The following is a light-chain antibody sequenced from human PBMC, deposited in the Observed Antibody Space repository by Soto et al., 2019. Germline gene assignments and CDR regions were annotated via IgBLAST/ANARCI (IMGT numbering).Light chain of an antibody. CDR3: QQSYTTPTWT. Sequence: DIQLTQSPSYVSTSVGQRVTITCRASQSISGWLAWYQQKPGKAPKLLIYDVSSLESGVPSRFSGGGSGTDFTLTITNLQREDFATYYCQQSYTTPTWTFGPGTKVDI. V-gene: IGKV1-39*01. J-gene: IGKJ1*01. CDR1: QSISGW. CDR2: DVS.